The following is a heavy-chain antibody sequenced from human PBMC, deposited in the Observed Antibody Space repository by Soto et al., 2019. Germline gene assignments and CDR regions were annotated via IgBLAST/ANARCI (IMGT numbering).Heavy chain of an antibody. CDR3: AKDPIDYDFWSGYYDY. Sequence: PGGSLRLSCAASGFTFSSYGMHWVRRAPGKGLEWVAVISYDGSNKYYADSVKGRFTISRDNSKNTLYLQMNSLRAEDTAVYYCAKDPIDYDFWSGYYDYWGQGTLVTVSS. J-gene: IGHJ4*02. V-gene: IGHV3-30*18. D-gene: IGHD3-3*01. CDR2: ISYDGSNK. CDR1: GFTFSSYG.